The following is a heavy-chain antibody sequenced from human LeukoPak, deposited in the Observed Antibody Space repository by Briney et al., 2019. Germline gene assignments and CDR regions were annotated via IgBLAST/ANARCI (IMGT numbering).Heavy chain of an antibody. J-gene: IGHJ4*02. CDR3: ARADSTAMPWDY. Sequence: SETLSLTCTVSGGSISSGGYYWSWIRQHPGKGLEWIGYIYYSGSTYYNPSLKSRVTISVDTSKNQFSLKLSSVTAADTAVYYCARADSTAMPWDYWGQGTLVTVSS. CDR1: GGSISSGGYY. CDR2: IYYSGST. V-gene: IGHV4-31*03. D-gene: IGHD5-18*01.